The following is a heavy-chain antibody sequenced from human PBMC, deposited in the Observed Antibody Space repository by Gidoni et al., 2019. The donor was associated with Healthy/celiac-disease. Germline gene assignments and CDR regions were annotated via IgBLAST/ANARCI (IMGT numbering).Heavy chain of an antibody. D-gene: IGHD2-2*01. J-gene: IGHJ4*02. CDR1: GFTFSNYG. CDR3: VRKSGPQYCASTTCPFDY. Sequence: EVQLAESGGGLVQPGGSLRLSCTPSGFTFSNYGMHWVRQAPGKRLEFVSAISSDGVRTYYAKSVEGRFTMSRDNSKNTLYLQMGSLRAEDMAVYYCVRKSGPQYCASTTCPFDYWGRGTLVTVSS. V-gene: IGHV3-64*01. CDR2: ISSDGVRT.